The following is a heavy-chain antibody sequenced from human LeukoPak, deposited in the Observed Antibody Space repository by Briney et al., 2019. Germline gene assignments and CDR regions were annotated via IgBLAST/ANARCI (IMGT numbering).Heavy chain of an antibody. J-gene: IGHJ3*02. CDR1: GFTLSSYW. Sequence: PGGSLRLSCAVSGFTLSSYWMHWVRQLPGKGLVWVSRINSDGSGISYASSVKGRFTISRDNAKNTLYLQMNSLRAEDTAVYYCARGNAHAFDIWGQGTMVTVSS. CDR3: ARGNAHAFDI. CDR2: INSDGSGI. V-gene: IGHV3-74*01.